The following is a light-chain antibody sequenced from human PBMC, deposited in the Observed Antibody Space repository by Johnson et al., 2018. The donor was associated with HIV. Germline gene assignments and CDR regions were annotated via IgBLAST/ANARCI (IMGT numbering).Light chain of an antibody. J-gene: IGLJ1*01. Sequence: QPVLTQPPSVSAAPGQKVTISCSGSSSNIGNTYVSWYQQLPGTAPKLLIYDNNKRPSGIPDRFSGSKSGTSATLGITGLQTGDEADYYCGTWDSSLSRIFGTGTKVTVL. CDR3: GTWDSSLSRI. CDR1: SSNIGNTY. V-gene: IGLV1-51*01. CDR2: DNN.